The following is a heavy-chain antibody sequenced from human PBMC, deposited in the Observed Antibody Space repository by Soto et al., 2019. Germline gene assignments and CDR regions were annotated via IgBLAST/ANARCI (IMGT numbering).Heavy chain of an antibody. D-gene: IGHD3-10*02. Sequence: QVQLQEAGPGLVRPSQTPSLTCTVAGGSMSENDYYWSWLRQSPGQGLQWIGYIYDTWTTSYSPSLKRRVTMSADTSRNQYSLKLTSVTAADTALYFCARGIVRGGFDIWGQGTLVTVSS. V-gene: IGHV4-30-4*01. CDR3: ARGIVRGGFDI. CDR2: IYDTWTT. J-gene: IGHJ3*02. CDR1: GGSMSENDYY.